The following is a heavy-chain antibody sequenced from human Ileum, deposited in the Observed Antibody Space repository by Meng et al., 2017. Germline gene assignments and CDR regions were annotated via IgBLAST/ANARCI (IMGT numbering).Heavy chain of an antibody. CDR3: ATSNDRDVYYLGY. D-gene: IGHD3-22*01. CDR2: IFQSGRT. J-gene: IGHJ4*02. V-gene: IGHV4-4*02. Sequence: QVERQGSGLLQVKPSGTLSLTCAVFGTCWSWVRQPPGKGLEWIGEIFQSGRTNYNTSLKSRVTISIDKSKSQISLQLSAVTAADTAVYSCATSNDRDVYYLGYWGQGTLVTVSS. CDR1: GTC.